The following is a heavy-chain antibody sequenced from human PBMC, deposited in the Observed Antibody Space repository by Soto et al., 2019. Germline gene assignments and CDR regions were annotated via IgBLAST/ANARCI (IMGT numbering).Heavy chain of an antibody. V-gene: IGHV4-59*01. Sequence: EPLSLTCTVSGGSISSYYWSWIRQPPGKGLEWIGYIYYSGSTNYNPSLKSRVTISVDTSKNQFSLKLSSVTAADTAVYYCARTYYDSSGFDYWGQGTLVTVSS. CDR1: GGSISSYY. D-gene: IGHD3-22*01. CDR3: ARTYYDSSGFDY. CDR2: IYYSGST. J-gene: IGHJ4*02.